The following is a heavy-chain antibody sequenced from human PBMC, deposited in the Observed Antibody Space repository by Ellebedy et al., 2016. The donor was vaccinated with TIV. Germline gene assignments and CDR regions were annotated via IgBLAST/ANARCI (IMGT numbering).Heavy chain of an antibody. D-gene: IGHD2-15*01. Sequence: ASVKVSXXASGYTFTSYAMHWVRQAPGQRLEWMGWINAGNGNTKYSQKFQGRVTITADESTSTAYMELSSLRSDDTAVYYCARELVVVAATDMYYYYGMDVWGQGTTVTVSS. CDR2: INAGNGNT. J-gene: IGHJ6*02. CDR3: ARELVVVAATDMYYYYGMDV. V-gene: IGHV1-3*01. CDR1: GYTFTSYA.